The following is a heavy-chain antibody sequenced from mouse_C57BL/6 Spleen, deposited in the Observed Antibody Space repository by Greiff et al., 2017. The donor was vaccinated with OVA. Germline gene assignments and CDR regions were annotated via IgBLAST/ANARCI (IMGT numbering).Heavy chain of an antibody. Sequence: EVKLMESGGGLVKPGGSLKLSCAASGFTFSDYGMHWVRQAPEKGLEWVAYISSGSSTIYYADTVKGRFTISRDNAKNTLFLQMTSLRSEDTAMYYCASDEAWFAYWGQGTLVTVSA. CDR3: ASDEAWFAY. V-gene: IGHV5-17*01. CDR2: ISSGSSTI. J-gene: IGHJ3*01. CDR1: GFTFSDYG.